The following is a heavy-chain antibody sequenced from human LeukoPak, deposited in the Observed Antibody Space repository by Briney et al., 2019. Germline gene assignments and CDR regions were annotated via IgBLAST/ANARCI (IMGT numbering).Heavy chain of an antibody. Sequence: SVKVSCKASGGTFSSYAISWVRQAPGQGLEWMGGIIPIFGTANYAQKFQGKVTITADESTSTAYMELSSLRSEDTAVYYCARDSSGYYTAYYFDYWGQGTLVTVSS. J-gene: IGHJ4*02. CDR3: ARDSSGYYTAYYFDY. D-gene: IGHD3-22*01. V-gene: IGHV1-69*13. CDR2: IIPIFGTA. CDR1: GGTFSSYA.